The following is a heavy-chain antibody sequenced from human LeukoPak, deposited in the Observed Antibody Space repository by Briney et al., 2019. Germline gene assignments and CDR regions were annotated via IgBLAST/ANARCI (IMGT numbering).Heavy chain of an antibody. V-gene: IGHV3-23*01. CDR1: GFTFSIYS. J-gene: IGHJ4*02. D-gene: IGHD2-21*01. CDR3: GRKIYCGKIPLDG. Sequence: GGSLSLSCAASGFTFSIYSMSWVRQAPGQGLECVSVISSYGNTIYYTDCVKGRLTISRDNSENTFYIQMNSLRSADTAVYFCGRKIYCGKIPLDGWGEATLVSAS. CDR2: ISSYGNTI.